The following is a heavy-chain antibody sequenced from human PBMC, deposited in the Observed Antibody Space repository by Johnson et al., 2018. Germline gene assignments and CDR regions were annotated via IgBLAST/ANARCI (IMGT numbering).Heavy chain of an antibody. CDR1: GFTFSTYG. CDR3: AKGGSTGTFDI. J-gene: IGHJ3*02. Sequence: QVQLVQSGGGVVQPGRSLRLSCAASGFTFSTYGMHWVRQAPGKGLEWVATISYDGSNKYYSDSVKGRLTISRDNSKNTLYLQMNSLRAEETAVYYCAKGGSTGTFDIWGQGTMVTVSS. V-gene: IGHV3-30*18. CDR2: ISYDGSNK. D-gene: IGHD5/OR15-5a*01.